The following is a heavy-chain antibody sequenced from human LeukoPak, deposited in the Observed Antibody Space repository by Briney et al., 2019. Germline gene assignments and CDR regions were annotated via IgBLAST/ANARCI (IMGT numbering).Heavy chain of an antibody. CDR3: ARGRMYYYDSSGYSDY. D-gene: IGHD3-22*01. J-gene: IGHJ4*02. CDR1: GFTVSGLC. Sequence: GGSLRLSCAASGFTVSGLCMSWVRQAPGKGLEWVAFLYTGDNTYYADSVKGRFTISRDNSKNTLYLQMNSLRAEDTAVYYCARGRMYYYDSSGYSDYWGQGTLVTVSS. V-gene: IGHV3-66*01. CDR2: LYTGDNT.